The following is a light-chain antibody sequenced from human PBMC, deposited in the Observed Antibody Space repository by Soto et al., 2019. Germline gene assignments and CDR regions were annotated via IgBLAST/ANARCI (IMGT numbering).Light chain of an antibody. Sequence: EIVLTQSPGTLSLSPGERATLSCRTSQSVTSSYLAWYQQRPGQAPRLLISGASYRATGIPDRFSGSGSGTDFTLTISRLEPEDFAVYYCQQYGRSPDTFGQGTKVEIK. CDR1: QSVTSSY. V-gene: IGKV3-20*01. CDR3: QQYGRSPDT. J-gene: IGKJ1*01. CDR2: GAS.